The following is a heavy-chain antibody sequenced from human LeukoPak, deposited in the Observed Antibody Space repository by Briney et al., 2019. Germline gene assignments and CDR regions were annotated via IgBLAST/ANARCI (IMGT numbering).Heavy chain of an antibody. D-gene: IGHD6-13*01. Sequence: PGESLKISFKSSGYSFTSYWIGWVRPMPGKGLEWMGIIYPDDSDTRYSPSFQGQVTISADKSISTAYLQWSSLKASDTAMYYCARHSQLWVTYAFDIWGQGTMVTVSS. V-gene: IGHV5-51*01. CDR3: ARHSQLWVTYAFDI. CDR1: GYSFTSYW. CDR2: IYPDDSDT. J-gene: IGHJ3*02.